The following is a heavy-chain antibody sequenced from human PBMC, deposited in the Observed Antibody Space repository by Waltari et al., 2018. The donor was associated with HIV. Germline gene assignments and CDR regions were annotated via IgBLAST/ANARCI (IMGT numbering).Heavy chain of an antibody. CDR3: ATTMGFAGYCGGGKCFLPH. V-gene: IGHV3-73*02. J-gene: IGHJ4*02. CDR2: IRTKTNDYAT. CDR1: GFIFSDSA. D-gene: IGHD2-15*01. Sequence: DVQLVESGGSLVQPGGSLKLSCAVSGFIFSDSAMHWVRQISGKGLEWVGRIRTKTNDYATSYGASVKGRFAISRDDSKNMTFLEMNNLETEDTAVYYCATTMGFAGYCGGGKCFLPHWGQGTPVTVSS.